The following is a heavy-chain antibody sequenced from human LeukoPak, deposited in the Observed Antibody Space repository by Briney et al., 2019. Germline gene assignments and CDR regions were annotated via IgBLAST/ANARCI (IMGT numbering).Heavy chain of an antibody. J-gene: IGHJ5*02. CDR2: IRYDGSNK. CDR1: GFTFSSYG. Sequence: GGSLRLSCAASGFTFSSYGMHWVRQAPGKGLEWVAFIRYDGSNKYYADSVKGRFTISRDNSQNTLSLQVNSLRAEDTAVYYCAKDFDGSSYGILDTWGQGTLVTVSS. D-gene: IGHD2-2*01. V-gene: IGHV3-30*02. CDR3: AKDFDGSSYGILDT.